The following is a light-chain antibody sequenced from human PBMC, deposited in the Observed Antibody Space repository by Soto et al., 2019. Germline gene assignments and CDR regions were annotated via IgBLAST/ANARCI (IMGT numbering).Light chain of an antibody. V-gene: IGKV1-39*01. Sequence: DIQMTQSPSSLSASLGDRVTITCRASQSISTYLHWYQQTPGKPPELLIYAASNLQSGVPSRFSGGGSGTDFTLTISSLQPEDFATYYCQQGSSSPWTFGQGTKVEIK. CDR1: QSISTY. CDR2: AAS. J-gene: IGKJ1*01. CDR3: QQGSSSPWT.